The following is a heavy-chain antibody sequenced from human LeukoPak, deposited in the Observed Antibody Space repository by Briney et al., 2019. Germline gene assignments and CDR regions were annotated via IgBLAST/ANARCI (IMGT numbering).Heavy chain of an antibody. V-gene: IGHV3-21*01. Sequence: PWGSLPLSCAASGFTFSSYSMNWVRQAPGKGLEWVSSISTSGSYLYYADSVKGRFTISRDNARNSLYLQMNSLRAEDTAVYYCARGGSREWVQFDYWGQGTLATVSS. J-gene: IGHJ4*02. CDR1: GFTFSSYS. CDR2: ISTSGSYL. CDR3: ARGGSREWVQFDY. D-gene: IGHD1-1*01.